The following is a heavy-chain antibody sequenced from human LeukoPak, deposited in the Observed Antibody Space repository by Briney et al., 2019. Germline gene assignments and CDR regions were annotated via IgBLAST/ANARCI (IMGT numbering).Heavy chain of an antibody. CDR1: GGTFSSYA. CDR3: AGETGYSSSWYPPQYFQH. CDR2: IIPIFGTA. V-gene: IGHV1-69*13. D-gene: IGHD6-13*01. Sequence: ASVKVSRKASGGTFSSYAISWVRQAPGQGLEWMGGIIPIFGTANYAQKFQGRVTITADESTSTAYMELSSLRSEDTAVYYCAGETGYSSSWYPPQYFQHWGQGTLVTVSS. J-gene: IGHJ1*01.